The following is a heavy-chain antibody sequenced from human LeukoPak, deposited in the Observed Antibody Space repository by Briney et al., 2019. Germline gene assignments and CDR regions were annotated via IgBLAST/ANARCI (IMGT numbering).Heavy chain of an antibody. CDR3: ARDLVVVVTEHGMDV. J-gene: IGHJ6*02. V-gene: IGHV3-11*01. CDR2: ISSSGSTI. Sequence: PGGSLRLSCAASGFTFSDYYMSWIRQAPGKGLEWVSYISSSGSTIYYADSVKGRFTISRDNAKNSLYLQMNSLRAEDTAVYYCARDLVVVVTEHGMDVWGQGTTVTVSS. D-gene: IGHD2-21*02. CDR1: GFTFSDYY.